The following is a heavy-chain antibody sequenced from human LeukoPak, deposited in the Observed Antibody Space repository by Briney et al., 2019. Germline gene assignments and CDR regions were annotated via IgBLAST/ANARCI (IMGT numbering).Heavy chain of an antibody. Sequence: GASVKVSCKASGYTFTSYGISWVRQAPGQGLEWMGWISAYNGNTNYAQKLQGRVTMTTDTSTSTAYMELRSLRSDDTAVYYCARDRGPHCSSTSCYPNDYYYYYMDVWGKGTTVTVSS. CDR2: ISAYNGNT. V-gene: IGHV1-18*01. CDR1: GYTFTSYG. J-gene: IGHJ6*03. D-gene: IGHD2-2*01. CDR3: ARDRGPHCSSTSCYPNDYYYYYMDV.